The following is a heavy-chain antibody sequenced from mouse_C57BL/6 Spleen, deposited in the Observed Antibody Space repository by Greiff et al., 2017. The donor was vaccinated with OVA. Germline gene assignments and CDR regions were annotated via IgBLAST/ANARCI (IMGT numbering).Heavy chain of an antibody. V-gene: IGHV1-15*01. Sequence: VQLQQSGAELVRPGASVTLSCKASGYTFTDYEMHWVKQTPVHGLEWIGAIDPETGGTAYNQKFKGKAILTADKSSSTAYMELRSLTSEDSAVYYCTRVHYYGSSYNFDVWGTGTTVTVSS. CDR2: IDPETGGT. D-gene: IGHD1-1*01. CDR3: TRVHYYGSSYNFDV. CDR1: GYTFTDYE. J-gene: IGHJ1*03.